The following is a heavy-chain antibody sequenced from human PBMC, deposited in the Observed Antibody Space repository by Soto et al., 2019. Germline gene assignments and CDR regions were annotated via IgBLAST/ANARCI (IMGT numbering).Heavy chain of an antibody. D-gene: IGHD3-22*01. V-gene: IGHV4-39*01. Sequence: SETLSLTCTVSGGSISSSSYYWGWIRQPPGKGLEWIGYIYYSGSTYYNPSLKSRVTISVDTSKNQFSLKLSSVTAADTAVYYLAIHQIYYYDSSGTNWFDPWGQGTLVTVSS. CDR1: GGSISSSSYY. CDR3: AIHQIYYYDSSGTNWFDP. CDR2: IYYSGST. J-gene: IGHJ5*02.